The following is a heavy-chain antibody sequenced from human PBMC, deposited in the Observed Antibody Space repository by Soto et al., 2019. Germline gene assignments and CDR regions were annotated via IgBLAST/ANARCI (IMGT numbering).Heavy chain of an antibody. CDR3: AKGGRQWLVTSDFNY. CDR1: GFTFSDYS. J-gene: IGHJ4*02. V-gene: IGHV3-30*18. CDR2: VSHDGRNT. D-gene: IGHD6-19*01. Sequence: PGVSLGLSFAASGFTFSDYSMHWVRQAPGKGLEWVAVVSHDGRNTHYADSVKGRFTISRDSSKNTVSLEMTSLRAEDTAVYYCAKGGRQWLVTSDFNYWGQGALVTVSS.